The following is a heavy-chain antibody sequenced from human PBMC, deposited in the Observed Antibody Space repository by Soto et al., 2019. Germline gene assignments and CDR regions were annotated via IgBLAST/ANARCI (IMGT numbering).Heavy chain of an antibody. J-gene: IGHJ4*02. CDR3: TRLPPARRGYCSGGSCYPFDY. V-gene: IGHV3-49*04. CDR2: ITSENYGGTT. D-gene: IGHD2-15*01. CDR1: GFTFGDYA. Sequence: EVQLVDSGGGLVQPGRSLRLSCTASGFTFGDYAMIWVRQATGKGLEWVGYITSENYGGTTEYAACVKGRFAISRDDSKSIVYLQMNSLKTEDTAIYYCTRLPPARRGYCSGGSCYPFDYWGQGTLVTVSS.